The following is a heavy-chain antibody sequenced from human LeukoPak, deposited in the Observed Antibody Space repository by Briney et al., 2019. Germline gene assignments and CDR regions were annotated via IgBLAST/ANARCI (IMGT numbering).Heavy chain of an antibody. J-gene: IGHJ4*02. CDR2: IYSDGRT. Sequence: GGSLRLSCAASGFXVSSNYLTWVRQAPGKGLEWVSLIYSDGRTFYADSVKGRFTISRDNAKNSLYLQMNSLRVEDTAVYYCARYHFYYGSGSYSNWGQGTLVTVSS. CDR1: GFXVSSNY. V-gene: IGHV3-53*01. CDR3: ARYHFYYGSGSYSN. D-gene: IGHD3-10*01.